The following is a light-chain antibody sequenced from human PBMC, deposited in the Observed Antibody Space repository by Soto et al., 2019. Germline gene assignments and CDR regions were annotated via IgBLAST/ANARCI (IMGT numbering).Light chain of an antibody. Sequence: PSSCCSSTGDRVTITCRASQGISSYLAWYQQKPGKAPKLLIYAASTLQSGVPSRFSGSGSGTEFALTISSLQPADFATYYCQQYETYSWTFGQRAKVDI. V-gene: IGKV1-8*01. CDR3: QQYETYSWT. CDR1: QGISSY. CDR2: AAS. J-gene: IGKJ1*01.